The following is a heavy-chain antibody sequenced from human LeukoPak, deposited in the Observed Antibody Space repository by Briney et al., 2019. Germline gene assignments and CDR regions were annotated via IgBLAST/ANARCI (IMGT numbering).Heavy chain of an antibody. CDR1: DYSISSGDYY. CDR3: ARGFFDWTSIGYFQH. J-gene: IGHJ1*01. D-gene: IGHD3-9*01. CDR2: IFHSGST. V-gene: IGHV4-38-2*02. Sequence: SETLSLTCTVSDYSISSGDYYWGWIRQPPGKGLEWIGSIFHSGSTNYNPSLKSRVTISVDTSKNQFSLKLSSVTAADTAVYYCARGFFDWTSIGYFQHWGQGTLVTVSS.